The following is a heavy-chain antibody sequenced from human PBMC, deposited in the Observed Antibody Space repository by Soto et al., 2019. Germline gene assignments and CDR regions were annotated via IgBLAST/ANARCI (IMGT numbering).Heavy chain of an antibody. CDR3: ARDPVGDSSPGPFDY. CDR1: GYTFTSYY. V-gene: IGHV1-46*01. J-gene: IGHJ4*02. D-gene: IGHD6-19*01. CDR2: INPSGGST. Sequence: GASVKVSCKASGYTFTSYYMHWVRQAPGQGLEWMGIINPSGGSTSYAQKFQGRVTMTRDTSTSTVYMELSSLRSEDTAVYYCARDPVGDSSPGPFDYGGQGTLVTVSS.